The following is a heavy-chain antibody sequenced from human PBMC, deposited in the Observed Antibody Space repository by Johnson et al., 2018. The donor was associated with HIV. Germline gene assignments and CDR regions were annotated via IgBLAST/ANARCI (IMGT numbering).Heavy chain of an antibody. CDR3: ASLGGSYSLDI. CDR1: GFTFSSYD. J-gene: IGHJ3*02. V-gene: IGHV3-66*01. Sequence: VQLVESGGGLVQPGGSLRLSCAASGFTFSSYDMHWVRQATGKGLEWVSVIYSGGSTYYPDSVKGRFTISRDNSKNKLYLQMNSLRAEDTAVYYCASLGGSYSLDIWGQGTMVTVSS. CDR2: IYSGGST. D-gene: IGHD1-26*01.